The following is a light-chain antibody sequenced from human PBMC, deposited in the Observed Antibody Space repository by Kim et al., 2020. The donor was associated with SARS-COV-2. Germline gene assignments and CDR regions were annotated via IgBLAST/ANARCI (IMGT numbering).Light chain of an antibody. CDR2: GKN. CDR3: NSRDSNDNVV. Sequence: VALGQTVRIKCQGDSHRSYYATWYQQKPGQAPILVSYGKNNRPSGIPDRFSGSSSGNTASLTITGTQAGDEADYYCNSRDSNDNVVFGGGTQLTVL. V-gene: IGLV3-19*01. J-gene: IGLJ2*01. CDR1: SHRSYY.